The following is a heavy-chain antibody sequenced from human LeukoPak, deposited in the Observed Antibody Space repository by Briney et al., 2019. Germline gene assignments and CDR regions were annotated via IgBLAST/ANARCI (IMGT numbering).Heavy chain of an antibody. D-gene: IGHD3-22*01. Sequence: GGSLRLSCTVSGFTFGDYGMSCVRQAPGKGLEWVGFIRSKAYGGTTEYAASVKGRFTISRDDSKSIAYLQMNSLKTEDTAVYYCTRGDYYESSGYHFLFDYWGQGTLVTVSS. CDR2: IRSKAYGGTT. J-gene: IGHJ4*02. CDR1: GFTFGDYG. CDR3: TRGDYYESSGYHFLFDY. V-gene: IGHV3-49*04.